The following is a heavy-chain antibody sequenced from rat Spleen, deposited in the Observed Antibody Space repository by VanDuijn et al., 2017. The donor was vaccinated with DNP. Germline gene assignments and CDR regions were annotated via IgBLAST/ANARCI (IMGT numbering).Heavy chain of an antibody. Sequence: EVQLVESGGGLVQPGRSLKLSCAASGFTFSDYNMAWVRQAPKRGLGWVATITYNAGSTYYRDSVKGRFTISRDSAESTLYLQMNSLRSEDTATYYCARLPITTVADYWGQGVMVTVSS. CDR1: GFTFSDYN. V-gene: IGHV5-7*01. CDR3: ARLPITTVADY. D-gene: IGHD1-1*01. CDR2: ITYNAGST. J-gene: IGHJ2*01.